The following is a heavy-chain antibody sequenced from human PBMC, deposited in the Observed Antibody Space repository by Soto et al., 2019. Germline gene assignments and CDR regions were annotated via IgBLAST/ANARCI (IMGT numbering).Heavy chain of an antibody. V-gene: IGHV4-34*01. CDR2: INHSGST. J-gene: IGHJ4*02. D-gene: IGHD3-9*01. Sequence: SETLSLTCAVYGGSFSGYYWSWIRQPPGKGLEWIGRINHSGSTNYNPSLKSRVTISVDTSRSQFSLKLSSVTAADTAVYFCARLEGLATISYYFDFWGPGALVTVSS. CDR3: ARLEGLATISYYFDF. CDR1: GGSFSGYY.